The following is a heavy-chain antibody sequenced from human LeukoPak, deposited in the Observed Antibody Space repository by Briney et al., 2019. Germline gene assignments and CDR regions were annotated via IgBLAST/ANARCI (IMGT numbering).Heavy chain of an antibody. CDR1: GFTFSDYY. CDR2: ISSSGSTI. CDR3: ARDPAPGSPRYFDY. J-gene: IGHJ4*02. V-gene: IGHV3-11*04. D-gene: IGHD6-13*01. Sequence: GGSQRLLCAPSGFTFSDYYMSWLRQAPGKGLEWVSYISSSGSTIYYADSVKGRFTISRDNAKNSLYLQMNSLRAEDTAVYYCARDPAPGSPRYFDYWGQGTLVTVSS.